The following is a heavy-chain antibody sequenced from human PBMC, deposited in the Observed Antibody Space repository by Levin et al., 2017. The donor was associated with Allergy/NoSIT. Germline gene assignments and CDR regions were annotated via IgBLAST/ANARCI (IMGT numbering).Heavy chain of an antibody. CDR2: SDWDDGK. CDR1: GFSLTTSAMC. D-gene: IGHD5-18*01. J-gene: IGHJ4*02. V-gene: IGHV2-70*11. Sequence: SGPTLVKPTQTLTLTCTFSGFSLTTSAMCVSWIRQPPGKSLEWLARSDWDDGKYYSTSLKTRLSISKDTSKNQVVLTMTNMHPVDTATYYCARSSPGGFSYGYHCDYWGQGTLLAV. CDR3: ARSSPGGFSYGYHCDY.